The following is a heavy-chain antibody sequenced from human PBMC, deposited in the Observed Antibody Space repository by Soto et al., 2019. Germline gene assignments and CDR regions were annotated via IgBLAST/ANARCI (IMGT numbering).Heavy chain of an antibody. V-gene: IGHV4-34*01. CDR3: ASRSIVGATSGWFDP. CDR1: GGSFSGYY. Sequence: LXTLSLTCAVYGGSFSGYYWSWIRQPPGKGLEWIGEINHSGSTNYNPSLKSRVTISVDTSKNQFSLKLSSVTAADTAVYYCASRSIVGATSGWFDPWGQGTLVTVSS. CDR2: INHSGST. D-gene: IGHD1-26*01. J-gene: IGHJ5*02.